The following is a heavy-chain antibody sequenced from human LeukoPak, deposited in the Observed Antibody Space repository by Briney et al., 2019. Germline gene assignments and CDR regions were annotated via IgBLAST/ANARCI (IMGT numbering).Heavy chain of an antibody. CDR2: INPNSGGT. Sequence: ASVKVSCKASGYTFTGYYMHWVRQAPGQGLEWMGWINPNSGGTNYAQKFQGRVTMTRDTSISTAYMELSRLRSDDTAVYYCARDRWFGDPTWGYYGMDVRGQGTTVTVSS. V-gene: IGHV1-2*02. D-gene: IGHD3-10*01. J-gene: IGHJ6*02. CDR1: GYTFTGYY. CDR3: ARDRWFGDPTWGYYGMDV.